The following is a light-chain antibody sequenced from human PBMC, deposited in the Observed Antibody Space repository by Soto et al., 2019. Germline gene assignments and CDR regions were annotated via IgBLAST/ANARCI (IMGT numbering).Light chain of an antibody. CDR1: QTISSW. J-gene: IGKJ1*01. V-gene: IGKV1-5*03. CDR3: QHYNSYSEA. CDR2: KAS. Sequence: DIQMTQSPSTLSGSVGDRVTITCRASQTISSWLAWYQQKPGKAPKLLIYKASTLKSGVPSRFSGSGSGTEFTLTISSLQPDDFATYYRQHYNSYSEAFGQGTKVDSK.